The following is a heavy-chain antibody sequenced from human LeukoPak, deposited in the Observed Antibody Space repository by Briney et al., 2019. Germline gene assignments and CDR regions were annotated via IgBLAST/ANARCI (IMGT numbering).Heavy chain of an antibody. CDR2: ISGSGGST. Sequence: GGSLRLSCAASGFTFSSYAMSWVRQAPGKGLEWVSAISGSGGSTYYADSVKGRFTFSRDNSKNTLYLQMNSLRAEDTAVYYCAKDLEGVTTKGYFDYWGQGTLVTVSS. CDR1: GFTFSSYA. J-gene: IGHJ4*02. CDR3: AKDLEGVTTKGYFDY. V-gene: IGHV3-23*01. D-gene: IGHD4-17*01.